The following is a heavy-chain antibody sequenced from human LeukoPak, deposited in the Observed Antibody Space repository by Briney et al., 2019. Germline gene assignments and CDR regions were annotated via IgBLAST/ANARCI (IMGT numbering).Heavy chain of an antibody. CDR2: IIPIFGTA. CDR1: GGTFSRYA. V-gene: IGHV1-69*06. D-gene: IGHD3-22*01. J-gene: IGHJ6*03. CDR3: ARYSLYYDSSGYYMDV. Sequence: ASVKVSCKPSGGTFSRYAISWVRQAPGHGLEWMGGIIPIFGTANYAQKFQGRVTITADKSTSTDYMELSRLRSDDTAVYCCARYSLYYDSSGYYMDVWGKGTTVTISS.